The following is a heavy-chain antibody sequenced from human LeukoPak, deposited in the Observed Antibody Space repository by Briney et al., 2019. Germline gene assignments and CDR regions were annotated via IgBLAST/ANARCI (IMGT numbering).Heavy chain of an antibody. Sequence: PGGSLRLSCAASGFTFSSYEMNWVRQAPGKGLEWVSYINNGGSTIYYADSVKGRFTISRDNAKNLLYLQMNSLRAEGTAVYYCARDHGWSPDYWGQGTLVTVSS. CDR2: INNGGSTI. D-gene: IGHD3-3*01. CDR3: ARDHGWSPDY. V-gene: IGHV3-48*03. J-gene: IGHJ4*02. CDR1: GFTFSSYE.